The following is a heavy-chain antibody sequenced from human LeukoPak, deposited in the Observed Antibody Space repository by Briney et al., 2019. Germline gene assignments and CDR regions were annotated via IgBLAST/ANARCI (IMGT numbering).Heavy chain of an antibody. D-gene: IGHD6-13*01. CDR2: IIPVFDRG. Sequence: ASVKVSCKAAGDTCSNYDVTWGRQAPGQGLEWMGRIIPVFDRGKYAQNLQGRVMMTTDESSSTAYMELYSLRSEDTAVYYCALSAEKQLVYFDFWGQGTLVTVSS. J-gene: IGHJ4*02. CDR3: ALSAEKQLVYFDF. V-gene: IGHV1-69*05. CDR1: GDTCSNYD.